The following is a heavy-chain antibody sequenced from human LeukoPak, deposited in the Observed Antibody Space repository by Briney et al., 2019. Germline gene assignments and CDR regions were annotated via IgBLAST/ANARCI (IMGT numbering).Heavy chain of an antibody. V-gene: IGHV3-74*01. Sequence: GGSLRLSCAASGFTFSSYWMHWVRQAPGKGLVWVSRINTDGSTTSYADSVKGRLTISRDNAKNSLYLQMNSLRAEDTALYYCAKGYRKGRWLPLDYWGQGTLVTVSS. J-gene: IGHJ4*02. CDR1: GFTFSSYW. D-gene: IGHD5-24*01. CDR2: INTDGSTT. CDR3: AKGYRKGRWLPLDY.